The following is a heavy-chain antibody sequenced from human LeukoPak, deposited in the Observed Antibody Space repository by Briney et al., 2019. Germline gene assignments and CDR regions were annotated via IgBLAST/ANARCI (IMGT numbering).Heavy chain of an antibody. CDR2: INHSGGT. D-gene: IGHD3-16*01. Sequence: TSETLSLTCAVYGGSFSGYYWSWIRQPPGKGLEWIGEINHSGGTKYNPSLKSRVTISVDTSKNQFSLKLSSVTAADTAMYYCARVKDPGGYYYYYYVDVWGKGTTVTVSS. CDR3: ARVKDPGGYYYYYYVDV. J-gene: IGHJ6*03. V-gene: IGHV4-34*01. CDR1: GGSFSGYY.